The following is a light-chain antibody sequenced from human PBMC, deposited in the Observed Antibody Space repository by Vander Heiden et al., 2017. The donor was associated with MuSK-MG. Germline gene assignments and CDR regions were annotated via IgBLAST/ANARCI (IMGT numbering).Light chain of an antibody. CDR1: SSSIGTNT. CDR3: ASWDDSLSGPV. Sequence: QSVLTQPTSASGTPGQRVTTSWTGSSSSIGTNTVNWDQQLPGPPPKRLNHKNNQRPSGVPDRFSCSKSGTSASLAITGLQSEDEADYFCASWDDSLSGPVFGGGTKLTVL. J-gene: IGLJ3*02. V-gene: IGLV1-44*01. CDR2: KNN.